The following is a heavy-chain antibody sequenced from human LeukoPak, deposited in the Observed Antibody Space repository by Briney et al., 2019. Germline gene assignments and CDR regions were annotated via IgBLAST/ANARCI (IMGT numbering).Heavy chain of an antibody. J-gene: IGHJ6*03. V-gene: IGHV1-8*03. D-gene: IGHD6-13*01. Sequence: ASVKVSCKASGYTFTSYDINWVRQATGQGLEWMGWMNPNSGNTGYAQKFQGRVTITRNTSISTAYMELSSLRSEDTAVYYCASSSSWIQGYYMDVWGKGTTVTVSS. CDR1: GYTFTSYD. CDR2: MNPNSGNT. CDR3: ASSSSWIQGYYMDV.